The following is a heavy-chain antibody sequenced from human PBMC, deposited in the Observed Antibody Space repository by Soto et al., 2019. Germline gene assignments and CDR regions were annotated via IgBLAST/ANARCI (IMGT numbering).Heavy chain of an antibody. V-gene: IGHV3-30-3*01. CDR3: ARDSLRDIVVVVAAKNWFDP. Sequence: PGGSLRLSCAASGFTFSSYAMPWVRQAPGKGLEWVAVISYDGSNKYYADSVKGRFTISRDNSKNTLYLQMNSLRAEDTAVYYCARDSLRDIVVVVAAKNWFDPWGQGTLVTVSS. CDR2: ISYDGSNK. CDR1: GFTFSSYA. D-gene: IGHD2-15*01. J-gene: IGHJ5*02.